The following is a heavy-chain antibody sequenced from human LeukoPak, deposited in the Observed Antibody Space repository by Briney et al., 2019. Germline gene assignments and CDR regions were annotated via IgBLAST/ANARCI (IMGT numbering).Heavy chain of an antibody. Sequence: GGSLRLSCAASGFTFSSYAMSWVRQAPGKGLEWVSAISGSGGSTYYADSVKGRFTISRDNSKNTLYLQMNSLRAEDTAVYYCAKDELYCSSTSCYSDGMDVWGQGTTVTVSS. CDR2: ISGSGGST. CDR3: AKDELYCSSTSCYSDGMDV. CDR1: GFTFSSYA. V-gene: IGHV3-23*01. D-gene: IGHD2-2*01. J-gene: IGHJ6*02.